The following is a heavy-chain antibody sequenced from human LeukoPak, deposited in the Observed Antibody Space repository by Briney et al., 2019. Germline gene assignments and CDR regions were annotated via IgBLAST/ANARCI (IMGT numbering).Heavy chain of an antibody. CDR3: ALIGDHAWFDP. CDR1: GYTFSGYY. J-gene: IGHJ5*02. D-gene: IGHD3-10*01. CDR2: INPNSGGT. V-gene: IGHV1-2*02. Sequence: ASVKVSCKASGYTFSGYYIFWVRRAPGQGLEWMGWINPNSGGTNYVQEFQGRVTMTRDTSITTAYMELSTLRSDDTAVYYCALIGDHAWFDPWGQGTLVTVSS.